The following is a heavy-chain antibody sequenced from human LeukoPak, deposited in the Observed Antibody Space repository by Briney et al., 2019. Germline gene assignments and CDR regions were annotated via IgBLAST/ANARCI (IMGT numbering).Heavy chain of an antibody. Sequence: SETLSLTCTVSGGSFSSYYWSWIRQPPGKGLEWIGYINYSGSTNYHSSLKSRVTISVDTSKNQFSLKLSSVTAADTAVYYCARDISYMDVWGKGTTVTISS. D-gene: IGHD3-9*01. J-gene: IGHJ6*03. V-gene: IGHV4-59*12. CDR3: ARDISYMDV. CDR1: GGSFSSYY. CDR2: INYSGST.